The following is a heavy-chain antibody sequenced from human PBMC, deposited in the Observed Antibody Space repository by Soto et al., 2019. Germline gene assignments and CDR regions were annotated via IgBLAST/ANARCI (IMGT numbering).Heavy chain of an antibody. CDR2: IFSSGTT. Sequence: SANLSLTCTVSGDSISSGNKYWSWIRQPPGKGLEWIGYIFSSGTTYYNPSLKSRLTMSLDASQNQFSLKLNSLTDADTAVYFCARVPSPFDYYYAMDVWGQGTTVTVSS. CDR1: GDSISSGNKY. V-gene: IGHV4-30-4*01. J-gene: IGHJ6*02. CDR3: ARVPSPFDYYYAMDV. D-gene: IGHD3-16*01.